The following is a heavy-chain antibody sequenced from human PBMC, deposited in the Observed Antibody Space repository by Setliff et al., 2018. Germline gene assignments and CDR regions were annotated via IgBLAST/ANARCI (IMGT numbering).Heavy chain of an antibody. V-gene: IGHV4-38-2*01. CDR2: IYHSGST. D-gene: IGHD1-26*01. CDR1: GYSISSGYY. CDR3: ARSAGYLVHFDY. J-gene: IGHJ4*02. Sequence: SETLSLTCAVSGYSISSGYYWGWIRQPPGKGLEWIGSIYHSGSTYYNPSLKSRVTISVDTSKNQFSLKLSSVTAADTAVYYCARSAGYLVHFDYWGQGTLVTVSS.